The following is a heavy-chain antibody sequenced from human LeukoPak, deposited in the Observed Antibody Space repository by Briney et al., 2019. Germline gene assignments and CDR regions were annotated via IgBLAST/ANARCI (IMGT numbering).Heavy chain of an antibody. CDR2: ITVSSSTI. CDR1: GFTFSSYS. CDR3: ARAHSSSSTFDL. V-gene: IGHV3-48*01. D-gene: IGHD6-6*01. J-gene: IGHJ4*02. Sequence: GGSLRLSCAASGFTFSSYSMNWVRQAPGKGLEWVSYITVSSSTIYYADSVKGRFNISRDNTKNTLYLQQNSLRADDTAVYYCARAHSSSSTFDLWGQGTLVTVSS.